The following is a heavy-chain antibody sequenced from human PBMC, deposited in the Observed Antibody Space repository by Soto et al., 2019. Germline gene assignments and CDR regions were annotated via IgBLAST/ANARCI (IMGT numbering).Heavy chain of an antibody. CDR2: MNPNSGNT. V-gene: IGHV1-8*01. Sequence: VKVSCKASGYTFTSYDINWVRQATGQGLEWMGWMNPNSGNTGYAQKFQGRVTMTRNTSISTAYMELSSLRSEDTAVYYCARVFRGGSSYYDFWSGYYRDDAFDIWGQGTMVTVSS. J-gene: IGHJ3*02. CDR1: GYTFTSYD. CDR3: ARVFRGGSSYYDFWSGYYRDDAFDI. D-gene: IGHD3-3*01.